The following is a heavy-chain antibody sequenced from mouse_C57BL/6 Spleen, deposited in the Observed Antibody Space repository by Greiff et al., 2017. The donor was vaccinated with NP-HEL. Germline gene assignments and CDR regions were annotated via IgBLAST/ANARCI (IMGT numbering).Heavy chain of an antibody. J-gene: IGHJ4*01. D-gene: IGHD2-5*01. V-gene: IGHV1-72*01. CDR3: ARSSNYVNYYAMDY. Sequence: QVQLKQPGAELVKPGASVKLSCKASGYTFTSYWMHWVKQRPGRGLEWIGRIDPNSGGTKYNEKFKSKATLTVDKPASTAYMQLSSLTSEDSAVYYCARSSNYVNYYAMDYWGQGTSVTVSS. CDR2: IDPNSGGT. CDR1: GYTFTSYW.